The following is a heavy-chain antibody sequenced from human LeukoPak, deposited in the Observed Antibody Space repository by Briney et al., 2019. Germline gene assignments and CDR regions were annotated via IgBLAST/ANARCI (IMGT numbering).Heavy chain of an antibody. J-gene: IGHJ3*02. Sequence: PSETLSLTCTVSGGSITSYHWSWIRQPPGKGLEWIGDTYNSGSTNYNPSLKSRVTISVDTSRNQFSLKLSSVTAADTAVYYCAGGIFGVVINAFHIWGQGTMVTVSS. CDR3: AGGIFGVVINAFHI. D-gene: IGHD3-3*01. V-gene: IGHV4-59*01. CDR1: GGSITSYH. CDR2: TYNSGST.